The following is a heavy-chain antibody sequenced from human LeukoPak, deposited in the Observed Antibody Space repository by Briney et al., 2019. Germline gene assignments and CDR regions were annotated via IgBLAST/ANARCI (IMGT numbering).Heavy chain of an antibody. V-gene: IGHV1-46*01. J-gene: IGHJ3*02. CDR3: ARYGFSAVWQGGWHAFDI. D-gene: IGHD2-15*01. CDR2: INPTTGDT. Sequence: GASVKVSCKASGYTFTIYYMHWVRQAPGQGLERMGIINPTTGDTTYAQKFQGRLTMTRDMSTSTVYKELSSLTSEDTAVFYCARYGFSAVWQGGWHAFDIWGQGTVVAVSS. CDR1: GYTFTIYY.